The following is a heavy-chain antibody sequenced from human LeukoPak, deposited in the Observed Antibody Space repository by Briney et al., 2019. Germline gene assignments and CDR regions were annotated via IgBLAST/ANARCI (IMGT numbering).Heavy chain of an antibody. Sequence: TGGSLRLSCAASGFTFSSSAMSWVRQAPGKGLEWVSVIYSGGSTYYADSVKGRFTISRDNSKNTLYLQMNSLRAEDTAVYYCAREQRPYGMDVWGQGTTVTVSS. CDR3: AREQRPYGMDV. J-gene: IGHJ6*02. V-gene: IGHV3-53*01. CDR2: IYSGGST. CDR1: GFTFSSSA. D-gene: IGHD6-25*01.